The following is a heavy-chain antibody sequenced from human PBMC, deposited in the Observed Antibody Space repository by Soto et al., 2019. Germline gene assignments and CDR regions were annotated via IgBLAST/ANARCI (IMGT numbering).Heavy chain of an antibody. J-gene: IGHJ4*02. V-gene: IGHV4-59*01. CDR3: ASVTFGGVVLAH. Sequence: SETLSLTCTVSAASFSKYYWSWIRQPPGRGLEWIGYVYFNGNTNYNPSLKRRVSISIDTSKNQISLNLSSVTAADTAVYYCASVTFGGVVLAHWGQGTLVTVSS. CDR2: VYFNGNT. D-gene: IGHD3-16*01. CDR1: AASFSKYY.